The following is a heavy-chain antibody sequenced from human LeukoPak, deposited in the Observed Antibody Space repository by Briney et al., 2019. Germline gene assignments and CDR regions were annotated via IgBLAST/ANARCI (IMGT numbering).Heavy chain of an antibody. Sequence: SETLSLTCTVSGGSLSSYYWSWIRQPPGKGLEWIGYIFYSGSTNYNSSLKTRVTISVDTSKNQFSLKLSSVTAADTAVYYCAFRTKTGYSSSWYLSWGQGTLVTVSS. J-gene: IGHJ5*02. CDR1: GGSLSSYY. CDR3: AFRTKTGYSSSWYLS. D-gene: IGHD6-13*01. V-gene: IGHV4-59*04. CDR2: IFYSGST.